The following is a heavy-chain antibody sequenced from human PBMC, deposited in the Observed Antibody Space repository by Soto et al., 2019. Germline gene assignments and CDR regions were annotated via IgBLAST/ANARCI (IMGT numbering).Heavy chain of an antibody. Sequence: EVQLVESGGGLVKPGGSLRLSCAASGVTFSRYNLNWVRQAPGKGLEWVSSITSNSNYIYYADSLKGRFTISRDNAKNSLNLQLTGLRAGNPPVYYWARNPTIFGVVTPYYFDYWGQGTLVTVSS. CDR1: GVTFSRYN. D-gene: IGHD3-3*01. CDR3: ARNPTIFGVVTPYYFDY. J-gene: IGHJ4*02. V-gene: IGHV3-21*01. CDR2: ITSNSNYI.